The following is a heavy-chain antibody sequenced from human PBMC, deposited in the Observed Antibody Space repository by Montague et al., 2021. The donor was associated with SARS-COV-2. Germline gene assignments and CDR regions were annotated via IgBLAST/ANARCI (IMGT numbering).Heavy chain of an antibody. CDR1: GGSFSGYY. D-gene: IGHD3-22*01. J-gene: IGHJ3*02. Sequence: SETLSLTCAVYGGSFSGYYWSWIRQPPGKGLEWIGEINHSGSINYIPSLKSRVTISVDTSKNQFSLKLSSVTAADTAVYYCARVPDYYDSSGYYFDAFDIWGQGTMVTVSS. CDR3: ARVPDYYDSSGYYFDAFDI. V-gene: IGHV4-34*01. CDR2: INHSGSI.